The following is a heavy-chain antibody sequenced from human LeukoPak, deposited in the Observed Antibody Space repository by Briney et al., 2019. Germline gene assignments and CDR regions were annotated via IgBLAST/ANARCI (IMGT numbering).Heavy chain of an antibody. J-gene: IGHJ4*02. D-gene: IGHD4-17*01. V-gene: IGHV3-23*01. CDR3: AKDAYGDYGYLVY. CDR2: ISGSGGST. CDR1: GFTFSSYA. Sequence: GGSLRLSCAASGFTFSSYAMSWVRQAPGKGLEWVSAISGSGGSTYYADSVKGRFTISRDNSKNTLYLQMDSLRAGDTAVYYCAKDAYGDYGYLVYWGQGTLVTVSS.